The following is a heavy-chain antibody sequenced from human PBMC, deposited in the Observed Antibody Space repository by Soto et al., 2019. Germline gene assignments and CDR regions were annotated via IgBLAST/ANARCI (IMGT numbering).Heavy chain of an antibody. CDR2: IWYDGSNR. CDR1: GFTFSSYG. V-gene: IGHV3-33*06. CDR3: AQGNRYYDSSGYQHYGMDV. Sequence: QVQLVESGGGVVQPGRSLRLSCAASGFTFSSYGMHWVRQAPGKGLEWVAVIWYDGSNRYYADSVKGRFTISRDNSKNTLYLQMNSLRAEDTAVYYCAQGNRYYDSSGYQHYGMDVWGQGTTVTVSS. J-gene: IGHJ6*02. D-gene: IGHD3-22*01.